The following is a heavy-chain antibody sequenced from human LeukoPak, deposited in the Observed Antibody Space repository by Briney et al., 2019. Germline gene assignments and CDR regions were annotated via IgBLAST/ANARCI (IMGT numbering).Heavy chain of an antibody. CDR1: GFTFKDYA. D-gene: IGHD6-19*01. V-gene: IGHV3-43D*03. Sequence: PGGSLRLSCAASGFTFKDYAMHWVRHAPGKGLEWVALISWDSGNSYYADSVKGRFTIARDNSKNSLSLQMNSLRPEDTALYYCAKGPGAAVAKRYIQHWGQGTLVTVSS. CDR2: ISWDSGNS. J-gene: IGHJ1*01. CDR3: AKGPGAAVAKRYIQH.